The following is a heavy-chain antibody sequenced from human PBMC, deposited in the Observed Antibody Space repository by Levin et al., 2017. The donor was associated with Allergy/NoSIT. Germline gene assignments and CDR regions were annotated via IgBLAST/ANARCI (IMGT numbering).Heavy chain of an antibody. V-gene: IGHV4-39*07. Sequence: SETLSLTCTVSGGSIISTNYYCGWIRQPPVKGLEWIGSIYYTGSSHYNPSLQSRVTISVDRSKNQFSLNLSSVTAADTAVYYCVRVAGYSYGYYFDYWGQGTLVTVSS. D-gene: IGHD5-18*01. CDR1: GGSIISTNYY. CDR3: VRVAGYSYGYYFDY. CDR2: IYYTGSS. J-gene: IGHJ4*02.